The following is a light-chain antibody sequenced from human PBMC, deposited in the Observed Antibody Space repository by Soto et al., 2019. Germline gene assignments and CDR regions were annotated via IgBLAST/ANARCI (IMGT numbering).Light chain of an antibody. Sequence: QSALTQPPSASGSPGQSVTISCTGTSSDVGGYNYVSWYQQHPGKAPKLLIYEVSKRPSGVPDRFSGSKSGNTASLTVSGLQAEDEADYYCSSYADSNPYVFGTGTKLTVL. J-gene: IGLJ1*01. CDR3: SSYADSNPYV. CDR1: SSDVGGYNY. V-gene: IGLV2-8*01. CDR2: EVS.